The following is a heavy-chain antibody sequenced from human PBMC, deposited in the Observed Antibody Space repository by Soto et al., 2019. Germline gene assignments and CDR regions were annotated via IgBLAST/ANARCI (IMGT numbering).Heavy chain of an antibody. CDR2: IYYSGST. V-gene: IGHV4-59*01. CDR3: ARRSSSWTQFDY. D-gene: IGHD6-13*01. Sequence: SETLSLTCAVYGGSFSGYYWSWIRQPPGKGLEWIGYIYYSGSTNYNPSLKSRVTISVDTSKNQFSLKLSSVTAADTAVYYCARRSSSWTQFDYWGQGTLVTVSS. J-gene: IGHJ4*02. CDR1: GGSFSGYY.